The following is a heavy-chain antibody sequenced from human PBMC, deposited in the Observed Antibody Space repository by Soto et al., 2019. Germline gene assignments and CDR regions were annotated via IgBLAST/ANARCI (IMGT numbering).Heavy chain of an antibody. CDR2: ISGSGGST. J-gene: IGHJ5*02. Sequence: PGGSLRLSCAASGFTFSSYAMSWVRQAPGKGLEWVSAISGSGGSTYYADSVKGRFTISRDNSKNTLYLQMNSLRAEDTAVYYCAKVGRSITIFGVVILNWFDPWGQGTLVTVSS. V-gene: IGHV3-23*01. D-gene: IGHD3-3*01. CDR3: AKVGRSITIFGVVILNWFDP. CDR1: GFTFSSYA.